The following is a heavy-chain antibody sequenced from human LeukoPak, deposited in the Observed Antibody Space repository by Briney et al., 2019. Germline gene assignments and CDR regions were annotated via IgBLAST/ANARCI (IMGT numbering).Heavy chain of an antibody. V-gene: IGHV3-23*01. Sequence: GGSLRLSCAASGFTFSSYAMSWVRQAPGKGLEWVSAISGSGGSTYYADSVKGRFTISRDNSKNTLYLEMNKLRAEDTALYYWASSGQDKVRRGYNLTVAPGVPWGRGTRSPSPQ. CDR3: ASSGQDKVRRGYNLTVAPGVP. CDR1: GFTFSSYA. J-gene: IGHJ5*02. CDR2: ISGSGGST. D-gene: IGHD3-3*01.